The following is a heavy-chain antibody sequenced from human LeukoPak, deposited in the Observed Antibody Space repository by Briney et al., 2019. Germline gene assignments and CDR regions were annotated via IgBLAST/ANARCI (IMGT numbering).Heavy chain of an antibody. CDR1: GGSISSSSYY. Sequence: SETLSLTCTVSGGSISSSSYYWGWIRQPPGKGLEWIGSIYYSGSTYYNPSLKSRVTISVDTSKNQFSLKLSSVTAADTAVYYCARHRAATSPGRAFDIWGQGTMVTVSS. CDR2: IYYSGST. CDR3: ARHRAATSPGRAFDI. J-gene: IGHJ3*02. V-gene: IGHV4-39*01. D-gene: IGHD6-25*01.